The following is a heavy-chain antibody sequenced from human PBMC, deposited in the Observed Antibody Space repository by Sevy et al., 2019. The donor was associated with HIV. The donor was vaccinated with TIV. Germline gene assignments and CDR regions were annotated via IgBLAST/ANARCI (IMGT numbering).Heavy chain of an antibody. Sequence: GGSLRLSCAASGFTFSSYAMSWVRQAPGKGLEWVSAISGSGGSTYYADSVKGRFTISRDNSKNTLYLQMNSLRAEDTAVYYCAKAGLASSSNLPSYWGQGTLVTVSS. V-gene: IGHV3-23*01. CDR1: GFTFSSYA. D-gene: IGHD4-4*01. CDR2: ISGSGGST. CDR3: AKAGLASSSNLPSY. J-gene: IGHJ4*02.